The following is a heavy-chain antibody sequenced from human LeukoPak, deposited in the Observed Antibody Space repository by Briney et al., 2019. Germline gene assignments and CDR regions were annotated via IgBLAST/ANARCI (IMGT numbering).Heavy chain of an antibody. CDR3: ARLIAVAGHYYFDY. J-gene: IGHJ4*02. V-gene: IGHV5-51*01. CDR1: GSIFTSYW. D-gene: IGHD6-19*01. CDR2: IYPGDSDT. Sequence: PGESLQISCKGSGSIFTSYWIGWVRQLPGKGLEWMGIIYPGDSDTRYSPSFQGQVTISADKSISTAYLQWSSLKASDTAMYYCARLIAVAGHYYFDYWGQGTLVTVSS.